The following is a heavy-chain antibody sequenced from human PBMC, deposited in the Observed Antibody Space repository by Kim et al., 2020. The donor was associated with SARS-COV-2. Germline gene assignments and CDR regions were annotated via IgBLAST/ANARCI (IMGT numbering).Heavy chain of an antibody. CDR3: ARRDYSNRIFDY. J-gene: IGHJ4*02. Sequence: NYPPSLKSRVTISVDKSKNQFSRKLSSVTAADTAVYYCARRDYSNRIFDYWGQGTLVTVSS. V-gene: IGHV4-4*02. D-gene: IGHD4-4*01.